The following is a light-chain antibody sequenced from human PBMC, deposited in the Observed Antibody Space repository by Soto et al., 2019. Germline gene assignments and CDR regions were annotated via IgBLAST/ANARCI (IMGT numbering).Light chain of an antibody. Sequence: DVQMTQSPSSLSAFVRYIVTITFRASQSISTFLNWYQQRPGKAPRLLIFAASTLQSGVPSRFSGTGSGTDFTLTISSLQPEDFATYYCQQTYNTLPSTFGQGTRLEIK. CDR2: AAS. CDR1: QSISTF. CDR3: QQTYNTLPST. J-gene: IGKJ5*01. V-gene: IGKV1-39*01.